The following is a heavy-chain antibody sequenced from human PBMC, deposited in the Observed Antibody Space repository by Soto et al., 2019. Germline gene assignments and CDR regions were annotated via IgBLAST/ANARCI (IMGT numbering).Heavy chain of an antibody. J-gene: IGHJ6*02. V-gene: IGHV1-46*01. CDR1: GYTFTSSY. Sequence: QVQLVQSGAEVKKPGASVNVSCKASGYTFTSSYIHWVRQAPGQGFEWMGIINPSGGGTSYSQKLQGRVTLTRDTSTRTMYMEQNSLRSEVTAVSYCARGPGASGLDVWGQGTTVTVSS. CDR2: INPSGGGT. CDR3: ARGPGASGLDV. D-gene: IGHD2-8*02.